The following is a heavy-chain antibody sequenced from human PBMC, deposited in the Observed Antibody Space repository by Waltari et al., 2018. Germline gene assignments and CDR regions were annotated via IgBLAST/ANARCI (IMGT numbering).Heavy chain of an antibody. J-gene: IGHJ4*02. CDR3: ARLSGGAVTTKLYHFNY. Sequence: QLQLQESGPGLLKPSETLSLTCTVSGGSISSSSYFWGWIRQPPGKGLEWIGNIYYSGTTYYNSSLKSRVSIFLDPSKKQFFLKLNSVTAADTAVYYCARLSGGAVTTKLYHFNYWGQGTLVTVSS. CDR1: GGSISSSSYF. D-gene: IGHD4-17*01. V-gene: IGHV4-39*07. CDR2: IYYSGTT.